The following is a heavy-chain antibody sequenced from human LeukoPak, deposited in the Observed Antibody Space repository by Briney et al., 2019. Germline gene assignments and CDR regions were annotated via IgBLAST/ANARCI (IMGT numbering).Heavy chain of an antibody. V-gene: IGHV3-48*02. D-gene: IGHD5-18*01. Sequence: GGSLRLSCAASGFTVSSKYMSWVRRAPGKGLEWVSYIKRSSSTIYYADSVKGRFTVSRDDAKNSLFLQMNSLRDEDTAVYYCARDYGGYSYVFDYWGQGTLVTVSS. J-gene: IGHJ4*02. CDR3: ARDYGGYSYVFDY. CDR1: GFTVSSKY. CDR2: IKRSSSTI.